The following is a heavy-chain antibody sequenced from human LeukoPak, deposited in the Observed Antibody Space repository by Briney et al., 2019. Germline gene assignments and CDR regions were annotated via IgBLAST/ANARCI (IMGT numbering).Heavy chain of an antibody. CDR3: AIERSRWDYSDSSGYFNY. CDR2: ISGSGGST. CDR1: GFTFSSYA. D-gene: IGHD3-22*01. Sequence: GGSLRLSCAASGFTFSSYAMSWVRQAPGKGLEWVSAISGSGGSTYYADSVKGRFTISRDNSKNTLYLLMNSLRAEDTAVYYCAIERSRWDYSDSSGYFNYWGQGTLVTVSS. J-gene: IGHJ4*02. V-gene: IGHV3-23*01.